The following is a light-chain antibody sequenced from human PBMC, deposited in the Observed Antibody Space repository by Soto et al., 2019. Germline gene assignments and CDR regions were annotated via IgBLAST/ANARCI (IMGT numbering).Light chain of an antibody. CDR3: QQYNTYSPTWT. V-gene: IGKV1-5*03. CDR1: QGISSR. CDR2: KAS. Sequence: DIQMTQSPSTLSASVGDRVTITCRASQGISSRLAWYQEKPGKAPKLLIYKASSLESGVPSRFSGSGSGTEFTLTISSLQPDDFATYYCQQYNTYSPTWTFGQGTKVDIK. J-gene: IGKJ1*01.